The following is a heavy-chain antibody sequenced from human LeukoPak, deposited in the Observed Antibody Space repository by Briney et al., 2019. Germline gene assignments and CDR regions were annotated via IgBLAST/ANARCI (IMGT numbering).Heavy chain of an antibody. D-gene: IGHD3-3*01. CDR1: GFTFSSYW. J-gene: IGHJ4*02. CDR2: ISGSGGST. V-gene: IGHV3-23*01. Sequence: SGGSLRLSCAASGFTFSSYWMSWVRQAPGKGLEWVSAISGSGGSTYYADSVKGRFTISRDNSKNTLYLQMNSLRAEDTAVYYCAKDLGGVLGDFWSGYYINDYWGQGTLVTVSS. CDR3: AKDLGGVLGDFWSGYYINDY.